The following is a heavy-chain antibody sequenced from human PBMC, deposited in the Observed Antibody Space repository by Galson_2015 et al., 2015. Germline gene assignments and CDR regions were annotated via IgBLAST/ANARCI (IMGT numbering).Heavy chain of an antibody. D-gene: IGHD2-15*01. V-gene: IGHV3-9*01. CDR3: AKDRGHLGSFEI. J-gene: IGHJ3*02. CDR2: IAWNSGNI. Sequence: SLRLSCAASGFTFDDYAMHWVRQAPGKGLEWVSGIAWNSGNIGYADSVKGRFTISRDNAKNSLYLQMDSLRAEDTALYYCAKDRGHLGSFEIWGQGTMVTVSS. CDR1: GFTFDDYA.